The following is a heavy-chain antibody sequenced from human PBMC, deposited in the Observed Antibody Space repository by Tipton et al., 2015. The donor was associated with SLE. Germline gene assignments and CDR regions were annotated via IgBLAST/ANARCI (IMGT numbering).Heavy chain of an antibody. J-gene: IGHJ4*02. CDR3: AREQWLVLWGYFDY. CDR1: GGSISSYY. CDR2: IYYSGST. D-gene: IGHD6-19*01. Sequence: TLSLTCTVSGGSISSYYWSWIRQPPGKGLEWIGYIYYSGSTNYNPSLKSRVTISVDTSKNQFSLKLTSVTAADTAVYYCAREQWLVLWGYFDYWGQGTLVTVS. V-gene: IGHV4-59*12.